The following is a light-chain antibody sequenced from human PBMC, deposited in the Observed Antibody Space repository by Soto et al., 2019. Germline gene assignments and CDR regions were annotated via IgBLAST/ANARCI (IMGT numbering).Light chain of an antibody. CDR3: SSFAGGGNPVL. Sequence: QSALTQPPSASGSLGRSVTISCTGTSSDVGGYNYVSWHQQHPGKAPKLMIYEVTKRPSGVPDRFSGSKSGNTASLTVSGLQAEDEADYYCSSFAGGGNPVLFGGGTQLTVL. CDR2: EVT. CDR1: SSDVGGYNY. J-gene: IGLJ2*01. V-gene: IGLV2-8*01.